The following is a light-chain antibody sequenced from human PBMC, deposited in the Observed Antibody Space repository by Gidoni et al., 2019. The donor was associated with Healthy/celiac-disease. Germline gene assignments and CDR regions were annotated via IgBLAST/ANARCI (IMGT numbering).Light chain of an antibody. CDR3: QKYNSAFRALT. CDR2: AAS. V-gene: IGKV1-27*01. Sequence: DIQMTQSPSSLSASVGDRVTITCRASQGIGNYLAWYQQKPGKVPKVLIYAASTLQSGVPSRFSGSGSGTDFTLTISSLQPEDVATYYCQKYNSAFRALTFGGGTKVEIK. J-gene: IGKJ4*01. CDR1: QGIGNY.